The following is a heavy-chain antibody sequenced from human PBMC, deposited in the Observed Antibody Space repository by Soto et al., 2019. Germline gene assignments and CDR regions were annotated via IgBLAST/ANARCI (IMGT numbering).Heavy chain of an antibody. CDR3: ARDRPTDH. CDR2: ITGDTHEA. J-gene: IGHJ5*02. Sequence: QVQLVQSGAEVKKPGASVTVSCKASGYTFDRYAMSWLRQAPGQVLEWMGWITGDTHEATYAQKFQGRVSLTRDRSTTTAYMELRSLRYDATAVYYCARDRPTDHWGQGTLVTVSS. V-gene: IGHV1-18*01. CDR1: GYTFDRYA.